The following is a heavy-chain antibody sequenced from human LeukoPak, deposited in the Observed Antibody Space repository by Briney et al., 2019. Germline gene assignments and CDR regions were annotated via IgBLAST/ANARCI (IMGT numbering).Heavy chain of an antibody. CDR3: AKSLGVGGYTRYKGFDQ. Sequence: GGSLRLSCAASGFTFSSYAMSWVRQAPGKGLEWVSAISGSGGSTYYADSVKGRCTISRDNSKNTLHLQMNSLRAEDTAVYYCAKSLGVGGYTRYKGFDQWGQGTLVTVSS. V-gene: IGHV3-23*01. J-gene: IGHJ4*02. CDR2: ISGSGGST. CDR1: GFTFSSYA. D-gene: IGHD3-16*02.